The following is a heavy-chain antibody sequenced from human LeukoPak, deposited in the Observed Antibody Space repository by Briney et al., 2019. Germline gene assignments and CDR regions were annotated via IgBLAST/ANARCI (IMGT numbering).Heavy chain of an antibody. V-gene: IGHV3-30*04. CDR3: ARDLSANTAIMDY. CDR1: GFTFSSYA. CDR2: ISYDGSNK. J-gene: IGHJ4*02. D-gene: IGHD5-18*01. Sequence: GGSLRLSRAASGFTFSSYAMHWVRQAPGKGLEWVAVISYDGSNKYYADSVKGRFTISRDNSKNTLYLQMNSLRAEDTAVYYCARDLSANTAIMDYWGQGTLVTVSS.